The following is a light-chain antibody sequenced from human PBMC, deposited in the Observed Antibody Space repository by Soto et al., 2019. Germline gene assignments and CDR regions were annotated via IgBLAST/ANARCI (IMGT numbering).Light chain of an antibody. CDR2: GAS. CDR3: QQYNNWPPIT. J-gene: IGKJ5*01. Sequence: PGEIATLSCSASQSVSSNLAWYQQKPGQAPRLLIYGASTRATGIPARFSGSGSGTEFTLTISSLQSEDFAVYYCQQYNNWPPITFGQGTRLEIK. V-gene: IGKV3-15*01. CDR1: QSVSSN.